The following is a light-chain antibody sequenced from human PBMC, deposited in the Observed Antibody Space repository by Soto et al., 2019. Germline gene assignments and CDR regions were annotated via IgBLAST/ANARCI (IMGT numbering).Light chain of an antibody. Sequence: QSALTQPASVSGSPGQSVTISCTATSSGVGGYNYVSWYQHHPGKAPKLIIYDVSNRPSGISNRFSGSKSGNTASLTISGLQAEDEADYYCSSYTSNTIVVFGGGTQLTVL. CDR2: DVS. CDR1: SSGVGGYNY. CDR3: SSYTSNTIVV. J-gene: IGLJ2*01. V-gene: IGLV2-14*03.